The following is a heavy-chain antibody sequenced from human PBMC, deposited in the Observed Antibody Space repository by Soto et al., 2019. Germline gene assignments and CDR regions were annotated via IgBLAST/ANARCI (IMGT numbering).Heavy chain of an antibody. D-gene: IGHD3-9*01. CDR1: GGSISSGGYY. CDR3: ARTATTGYYPHYFDY. Sequence: QVQLQESGPGLVKPSQTLSLTCTVSGGSISSGGYYWSWIRQHPGKGLEWIGYIYYSGSTYYNPSLRSRVTISVDTSKSQFSLKLSSVTAADTAVYYCARTATTGYYPHYFDYWGQGTLVTVSS. CDR2: IYYSGST. J-gene: IGHJ4*02. V-gene: IGHV4-31*03.